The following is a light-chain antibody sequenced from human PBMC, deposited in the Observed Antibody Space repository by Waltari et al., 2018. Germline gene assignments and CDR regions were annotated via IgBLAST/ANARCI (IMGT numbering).Light chain of an antibody. CDR3: SSYTSSISYV. Sequence: QSALTQPASVSGSPGQSITLSCTGTRSAVGGFTPFSWYQQHPGKAPKLMIYDVVSRPSGVPNRFSGSKSGNTASLVISGLQADDEADYYCSSYTSSISYVFGTGTKVTVL. V-gene: IGLV2-14*03. J-gene: IGLJ1*01. CDR1: RSAVGGFTP. CDR2: DVV.